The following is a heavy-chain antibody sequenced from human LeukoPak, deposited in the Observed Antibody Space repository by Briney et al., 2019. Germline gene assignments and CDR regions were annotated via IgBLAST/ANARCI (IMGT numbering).Heavy chain of an antibody. CDR1: GFPFSSHW. V-gene: IGHV3-7*03. D-gene: IGHD2-2*01. Sequence: GGSLRLSCAASGFPFSSHWLSWFRQSPGKGLEWVAHIKQDGSEKYYVDSVKGRFTISRDNARNSQYLQMNSLRAEDTALYYCAKDMQEGVNTFDYWGQGTLVTVSS. CDR2: IKQDGSEK. CDR3: AKDMQEGVNTFDY. J-gene: IGHJ4*02.